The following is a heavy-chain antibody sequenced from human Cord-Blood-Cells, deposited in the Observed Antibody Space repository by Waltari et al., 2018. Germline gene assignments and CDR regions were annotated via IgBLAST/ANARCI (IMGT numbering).Heavy chain of an antibody. CDR2: MNPNSGNT. CDR3: ARGLANWGLLDY. J-gene: IGHJ4*02. D-gene: IGHD7-27*01. CDR1: GYTFTSYD. Sequence: QVQLVQSGAEVKKPGASVKVSCKASGYTFTSYDINWVRQATGQGLEWMGWMNPNSGNTGYAQKFQGRGTMTRNTSRSTAYMELSSLRSEDTAVYYCARGLANWGLLDYWGQGTLVTVSS. V-gene: IGHV1-8*01.